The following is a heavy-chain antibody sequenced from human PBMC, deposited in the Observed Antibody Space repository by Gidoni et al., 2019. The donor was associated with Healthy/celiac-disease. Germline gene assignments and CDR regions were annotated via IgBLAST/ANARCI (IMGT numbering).Heavy chain of an antibody. CDR1: GFTFSSYW. J-gene: IGHJ3*02. V-gene: IGHV3-7*01. CDR2: IKQDGSGG. Sequence: EVQLVESGGGLVQPGGSLRLSCAASGFTFSSYWMSWVANIKQDGSGGFYVDSVKGRFTISRDNAKNSLYLQMNSLRAEDTAVYYCASDLAARPAIDAFDIWGQGTMVTVSS. CDR3: ASDLAARPAIDAFDI. D-gene: IGHD6-6*01.